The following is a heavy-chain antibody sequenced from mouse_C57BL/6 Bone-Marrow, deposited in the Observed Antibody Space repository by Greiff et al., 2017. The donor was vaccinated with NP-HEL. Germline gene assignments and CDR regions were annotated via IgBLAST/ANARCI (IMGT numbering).Heavy chain of an antibody. Sequence: VQLQQSGPGLVAPSQSLSITFPFSLFSFPLSSLLFFLPPPFPFLDLLGVIWTGGGTNYNSALKSRLSISKDNSKSQVFLKMNSLQTDDTARYYCARNYYGSSLDYWGQGTTLTVSS. J-gene: IGHJ2*01. V-gene: IGHV2-9-1*01. CDR1: LFSFPLSS. D-gene: IGHD1-1*01. CDR3: ARNYYGSSLDY. CDR2: IWTGGGT.